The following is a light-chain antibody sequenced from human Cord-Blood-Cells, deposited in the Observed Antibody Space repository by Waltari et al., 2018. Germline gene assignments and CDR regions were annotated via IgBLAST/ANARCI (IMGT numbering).Light chain of an antibody. CDR3: QQYGSSPWT. CDR1: QSVSSSY. Sequence: IVLTQSPGTLSLSPGERATLSCRASQSVSSSYLAWYQQKPGQAPRLLIYGASSRATCIPDRFSGSGSGTDFTLTIRRLEHEDFAVYYCQQYGSSPWTFGQGTKVEIK. J-gene: IGKJ1*01. V-gene: IGKV3-20*01. CDR2: GAS.